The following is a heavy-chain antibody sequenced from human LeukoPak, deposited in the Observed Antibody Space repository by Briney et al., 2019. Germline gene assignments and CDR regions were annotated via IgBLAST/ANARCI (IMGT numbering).Heavy chain of an antibody. CDR3: AKVSYYDFWSGSDY. CDR1: GFTVSSNY. D-gene: IGHD3-3*01. Sequence: PGGSLRLSCAASGFTVSSNYMSWVRQAPGKGLEWVAFIRYDGSNKYYADSVKGRFTISRDNSKNTLYLQMNSLRAEDTAVYYCAKVSYYDFWSGSDYWGQGTLVTVSS. V-gene: IGHV3-30*02. CDR2: IRYDGSNK. J-gene: IGHJ4*02.